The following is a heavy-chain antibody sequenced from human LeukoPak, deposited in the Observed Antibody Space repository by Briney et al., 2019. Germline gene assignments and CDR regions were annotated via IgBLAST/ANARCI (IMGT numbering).Heavy chain of an antibody. D-gene: IGHD3-10*01. CDR1: GYTFTSNS. V-gene: IGHV1-3*01. J-gene: IGHJ4*02. CDR3: ARQGGAGSLLDY. Sequence: GASVKVSCKTSGYTFTSNSMHWVRQAPGQGLEWMGWINADTGSRKYSEKFQGRVTITTDTSATTAYMELSSLRSEDTAVYYCARQGGAGSLLDYWGQGTLVTVSS. CDR2: INADTGSR.